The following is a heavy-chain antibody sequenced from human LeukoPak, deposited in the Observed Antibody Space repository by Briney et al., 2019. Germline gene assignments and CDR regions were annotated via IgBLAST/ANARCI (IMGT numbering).Heavy chain of an antibody. CDR3: ARETTGVAVAGTPDY. CDR2: INPNSGGT. D-gene: IGHD6-19*01. J-gene: IGHJ4*02. CDR1: GYTFTGYY. V-gene: IGHV1-2*02. Sequence: ASVKVSCKASGYTFTGYYMHWVRQAPGQGLEWMGWINPNSGGTNYAQKFQGRVTMTRDTSISTAYMELSRLRSDDTAVYYCARETTGVAVAGTPDYWGQGTLVTVSS.